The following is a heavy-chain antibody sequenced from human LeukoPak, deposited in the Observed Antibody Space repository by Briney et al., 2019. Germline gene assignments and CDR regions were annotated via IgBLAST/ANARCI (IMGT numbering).Heavy chain of an antibody. CDR3: ARIIHDSSGYYYGRGFEILDAFDI. CDR1: GFTFSSYW. J-gene: IGHJ3*02. V-gene: IGHV3-7*01. D-gene: IGHD3-22*01. CDR2: IKQDGSEK. Sequence: GGSLGLSCAASGFTFSSYWMSWVRQAPGKGLEWVANIKQDGSEKYYVDSVKGRFTISRDNAKNSLYLQMNSLRAEDTAVYYCARIIHDSSGYYYGRGFEILDAFDIWGQGTMVTVSS.